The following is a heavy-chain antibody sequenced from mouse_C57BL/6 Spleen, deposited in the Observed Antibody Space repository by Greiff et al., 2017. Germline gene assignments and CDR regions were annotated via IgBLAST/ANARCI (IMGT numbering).Heavy chain of an antibody. CDR1: GYTFTSYW. V-gene: IGHV1-52*01. J-gene: IGHJ1*03. CDR2: IDPSDSEP. Sequence: QVQLQQPGAELVRPGSSVKLSCKASGYTFTSYWMHWVKQRPIQGLEWIGNIDPSDSEPHYNQKFKDKATLTVDKSSSTAYMQLSSLTSEDSAVYYCARSRTWYFDVWGTGTTVTVSS. CDR3: ARSRTWYFDV.